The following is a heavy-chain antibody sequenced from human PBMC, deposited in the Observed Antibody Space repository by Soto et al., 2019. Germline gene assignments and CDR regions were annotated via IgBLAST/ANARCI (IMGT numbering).Heavy chain of an antibody. V-gene: IGHV4-30-4*01. D-gene: IGHD3-22*01. CDR3: ARVPFPYDSSGYLY. CDR2: IYYSGST. J-gene: IGHJ4*02. CDR1: GGSISSGDYY. Sequence: SETLSLTCTVSGGSISSGDYYWVWIRQPPGKGLEWIGYIYYSGSTYYNPSLKSRVTIPVDTSKDQFSLKLSSVTAADTAVYYCARVPFPYDSSGYLYWGQGTLVTVS.